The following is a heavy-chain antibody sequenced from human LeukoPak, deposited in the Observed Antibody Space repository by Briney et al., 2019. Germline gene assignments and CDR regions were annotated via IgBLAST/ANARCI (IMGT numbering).Heavy chain of an antibody. J-gene: IGHJ3*02. V-gene: IGHV1-24*01. D-gene: IGHD3-22*01. CDR1: GYTLTELS. CDR2: FDPEDGET. Sequence: EASVKVSCKVSGYTLTELSMHWVRQAPGKGLEWMGGFDPEDGETIYAQKFQGRVTMTEDTSTDTAYMELSSLRSEDTAVYYCATVWRITMIVVGAFDIWGQGTMVTVSS. CDR3: ATVWRITMIVVGAFDI.